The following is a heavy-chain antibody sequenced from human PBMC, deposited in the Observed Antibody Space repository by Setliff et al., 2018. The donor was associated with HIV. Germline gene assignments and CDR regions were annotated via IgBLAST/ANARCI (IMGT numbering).Heavy chain of an antibody. D-gene: IGHD3-22*01. J-gene: IGHJ4*02. CDR3: ARDLSADDDRSSDTFDY. V-gene: IGHV3-74*03. CDR1: GFTFSPYW. CDR2: INSDGTST. Sequence: GGSLRLSCAASGFTFSPYWMHWVRQAPGKGLVWVSRINSDGTSTTDADSVKGRFTISRDNAKNTLYLQINSLRAEDSAVYYCARDLSADDDRSSDTFDYWGQGTLVTVSS.